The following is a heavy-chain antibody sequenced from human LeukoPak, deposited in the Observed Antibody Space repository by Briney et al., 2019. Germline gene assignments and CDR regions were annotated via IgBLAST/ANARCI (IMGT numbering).Heavy chain of an antibody. CDR2: IKSKTDGGTT. D-gene: IGHD3-10*01. Sequence: GGSLRLSCAASGLILSRYAMTWVRQAPGKGLEWVGRIKSKTDGGTTDYAAPVKGRFTISRDDSKNTLYLQMNSLRTEDTAMYYCITDDFTLVRGVIIDYWGQGTLVTVSS. V-gene: IGHV3-15*01. J-gene: IGHJ4*02. CDR3: ITDDFTLVRGVIIDY. CDR1: GLILSRYA.